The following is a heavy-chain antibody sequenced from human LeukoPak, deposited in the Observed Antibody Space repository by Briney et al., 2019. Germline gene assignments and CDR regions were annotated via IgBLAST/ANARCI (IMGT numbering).Heavy chain of an antibody. CDR3: ARGGVDTAMVRYDY. V-gene: IGHV1-69*13. CDR1: GGTFSSYA. Sequence: SVKVSCTASGGTFSSYAISWVRQAPGQGLEWMGGIIPIFGTANYAQKFQGRVTITADESTSTAYMELSSLRSEDTAVYYCARGGVDTAMVRYDYWGQGTLVTVSS. CDR2: IIPIFGTA. D-gene: IGHD5-18*01. J-gene: IGHJ4*02.